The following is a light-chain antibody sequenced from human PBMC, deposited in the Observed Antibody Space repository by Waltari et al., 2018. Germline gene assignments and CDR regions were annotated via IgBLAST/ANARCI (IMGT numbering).Light chain of an antibody. CDR3: ETGGHGTWV. CDR1: SGHSTNV. V-gene: IGLV4-69*01. Sequence: QLVLTQSPSASASLGASVKLTCTLSSGHSTNVIAWHQQQPERGPRYLMKVNSDGSHSQGDEVPARFSGSSSGAERYLTSSSLQSEDEADYYCETGGHGTWVFGGGTKLTVL. J-gene: IGLJ3*02. CDR2: VNSDGSH.